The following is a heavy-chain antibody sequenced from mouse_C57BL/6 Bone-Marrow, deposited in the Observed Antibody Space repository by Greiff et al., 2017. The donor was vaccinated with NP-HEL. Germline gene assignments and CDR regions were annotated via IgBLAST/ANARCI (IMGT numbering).Heavy chain of an antibody. J-gene: IGHJ4*01. Sequence: EVKLVESGGGLVKPGGSLKLSCAASGFTFSDYGMHWVRQAPEKGLEWVAYISSGSSTIYYADTVKGRFTISRDNAKNTLFLQMTSLRSEDTAMYYCARGYDDYAMDYWGQGTSVTVSS. D-gene: IGHD1-2*01. CDR3: ARGYDDYAMDY. V-gene: IGHV5-17*01. CDR1: GFTFSDYG. CDR2: ISSGSSTI.